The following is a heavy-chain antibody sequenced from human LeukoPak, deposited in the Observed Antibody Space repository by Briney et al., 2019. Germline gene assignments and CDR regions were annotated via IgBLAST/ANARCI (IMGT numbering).Heavy chain of an antibody. V-gene: IGHV1-2*02. CDR3: ARNNRPHVDAFDI. D-gene: IGHD2/OR15-2a*01. Sequence: ASVKVSCKASGYTFIGYYMHWVRQAPGQGLEWMGSINPNSGGTNYAQKFQGRVIMTRATSISPAYMELSRLTSDDTAVYYCARNNRPHVDAFDIWGQGTMVTVSS. J-gene: IGHJ3*02. CDR1: GYTFIGYY. CDR2: INPNSGGT.